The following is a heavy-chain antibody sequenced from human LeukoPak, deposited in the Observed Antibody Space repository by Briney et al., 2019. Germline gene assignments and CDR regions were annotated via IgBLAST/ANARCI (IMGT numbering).Heavy chain of an antibody. V-gene: IGHV1-58*01. Sequence: SVKVSCRASGFTFTSSVVQWVRQARGQRLEWIGWIVVGSGNTNYAQKFQERVTITRDMSTSTAYMELSSLRFEDTAVYYCAADRAGSYLRFVYWGQGTPVTVSS. J-gene: IGHJ4*02. CDR2: IVVGSGNT. CDR1: GFTFTSSV. D-gene: IGHD3-10*01. CDR3: AADRAGSYLRFVY.